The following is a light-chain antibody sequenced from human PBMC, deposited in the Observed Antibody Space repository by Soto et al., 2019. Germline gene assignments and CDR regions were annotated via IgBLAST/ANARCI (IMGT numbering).Light chain of an antibody. CDR1: QSVSSN. J-gene: IGKJ1*01. V-gene: IGKV3-15*01. CDR2: GAS. CDR3: QQYNNWPPWT. Sequence: IVMTQSPATLSVSPGERAPLSCRASQSVSSNLAWYQQKPGQAPRLLIYGASARATGIPARFSGSGSGTEFTLTISSLQSEYFAVYYCQQYNNWPPWTFGQGTKVEIK.